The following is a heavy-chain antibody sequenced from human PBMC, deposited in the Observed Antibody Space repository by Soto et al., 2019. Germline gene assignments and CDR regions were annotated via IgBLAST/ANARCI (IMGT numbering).Heavy chain of an antibody. J-gene: IGHJ4*02. V-gene: IGHV3-23*01. CDR1: GFTFSSNA. D-gene: IGHD3-22*01. Sequence: PGGSLRLSCAASGFTFSSNAMSWVRQAPGKGLEWVSAISGSGGSTYYADYVKGRFTISRDNSKNMLYLQMNSLRAEDTAVYYCAKTADYYDSSGYDLGFDYWGQGTLVTVSS. CDR2: ISGSGGST. CDR3: AKTADYYDSSGYDLGFDY.